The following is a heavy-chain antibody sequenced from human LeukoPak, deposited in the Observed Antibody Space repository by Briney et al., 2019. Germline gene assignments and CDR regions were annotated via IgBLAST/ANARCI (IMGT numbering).Heavy chain of an antibody. CDR1: GFTFSNAW. J-gene: IGHJ4*01. V-gene: IGHV3-7*01. Sequence: PGGSLRLSCAASGFTFSNAWMNWVRQAPGKGLEWVASIKQDGGEKSYVDSVKGRFTISRDNAKNSLYLQMSSLRAEDTAVYYCARDGTAAGLYFDLWGQGTLVTVSS. CDR3: ARDGTAAGLYFDL. D-gene: IGHD6-13*01. CDR2: IKQDGGEK.